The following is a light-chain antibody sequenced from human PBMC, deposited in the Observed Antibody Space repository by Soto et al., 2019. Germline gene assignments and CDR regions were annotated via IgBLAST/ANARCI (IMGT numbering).Light chain of an antibody. CDR2: GAS. Sequence: EIVMTQSPATLSVSPGERATLSCMASQSVSSNLAWYQQKPGQPPRLLIYGASSRATGIPDRFSGSGSGTDFTLSISRLEPEDFAVYYCQQYGSSPRTFGQGTKVDIK. CDR3: QQYGSSPRT. CDR1: QSVSSN. J-gene: IGKJ1*01. V-gene: IGKV3-20*01.